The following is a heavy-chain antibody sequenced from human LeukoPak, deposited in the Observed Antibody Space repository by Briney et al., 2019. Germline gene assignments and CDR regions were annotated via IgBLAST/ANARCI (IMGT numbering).Heavy chain of an antibody. CDR3: AKDAESGSYFDY. Sequence: GGSLRLSCAASGFTFSSYAMSWVRQAPGKGLEWVAVISYDGSNKYYADSVKGRFTISRDNSKNRVYLQMTSLRAEDTAVYYCAKDAESGSYFDYWGQGTLVAVSS. V-gene: IGHV3-30*18. J-gene: IGHJ4*02. D-gene: IGHD1-26*01. CDR2: ISYDGSNK. CDR1: GFTFSSYA.